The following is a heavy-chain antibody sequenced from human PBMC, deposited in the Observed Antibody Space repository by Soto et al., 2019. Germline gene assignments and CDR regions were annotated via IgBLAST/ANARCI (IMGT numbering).Heavy chain of an antibody. D-gene: IGHD3-3*02. CDR3: ASPKIAFYNWFDP. CDR2: IYYSRST. CDR1: GGSISSSSYY. Sequence: PSETLSLTCTVSGGSISSSSYYWGWIRQPPGKGLEWIGSIYYSRSTYYNPSLKSRVTISVDTSKNQFSLKLSSVTAADTAVYYCASPKIAFYNWFDPWGQGTLVTVS. V-gene: IGHV4-39*01. J-gene: IGHJ5*02.